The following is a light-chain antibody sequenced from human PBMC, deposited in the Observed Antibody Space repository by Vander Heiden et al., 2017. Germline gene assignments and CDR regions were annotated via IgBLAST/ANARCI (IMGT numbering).Light chain of an antibody. CDR2: AAS. CDR3: QQYKSYPLT. J-gene: IGKJ4*01. Sequence: DVQMTQSPSSLSASVGDRVTITCLASHDMSNSLAWFQQKPGKAPKSLMNAASSLQSGLPSRFSGSGSGTEFTLTITSLHPEDFATYYFQQYKSYPLTFGGGTKVEIK. CDR1: HDMSNS. V-gene: IGKV1-16*01.